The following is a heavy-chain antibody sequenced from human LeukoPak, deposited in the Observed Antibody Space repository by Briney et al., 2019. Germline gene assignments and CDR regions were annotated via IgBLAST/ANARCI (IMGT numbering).Heavy chain of an antibody. CDR3: ARHALGDSYGFDY. CDR1: GFTVSSNY. Sequence: TGGSLRLSCAASGFTVSSNYMSWVRQAPGKGLEWVSVIYSGGSTYCADSVKGRFTISRDNSKNTLYLQMNSLRAEDTAVYYCARHALGDSYGFDYWGQGTLVTVSS. D-gene: IGHD5-18*01. V-gene: IGHV3-66*04. J-gene: IGHJ4*02. CDR2: IYSGGST.